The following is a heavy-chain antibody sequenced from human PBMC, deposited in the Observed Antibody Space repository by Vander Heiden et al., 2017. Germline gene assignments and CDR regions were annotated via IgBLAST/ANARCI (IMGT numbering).Heavy chain of an antibody. CDR1: GFTFTDSA. Sequence: EVRLVESGGGLVQPGGSLALSCAGSGFTFTDSAIHWVRQPSGKGLEWVGRTGTKDETYATSYAASVRGRFTIFRDHSDNTAYLQMNSLKTEDTAVYYCTRDAGDYNWLDPWGQGTLVTVSS. CDR2: TGTKDETYAT. J-gene: IGHJ5*02. V-gene: IGHV3-73*02. D-gene: IGHD4-17*01. CDR3: TRDAGDYNWLDP.